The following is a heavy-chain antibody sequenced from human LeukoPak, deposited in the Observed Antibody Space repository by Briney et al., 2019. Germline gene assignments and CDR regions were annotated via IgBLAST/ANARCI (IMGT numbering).Heavy chain of an antibody. CDR3: ARRRYYDSTGYLD. D-gene: IGHD3-22*01. Sequence: PSETLSLTCTVSGGSISSSSHYWDWIRQPPGKGLEWMGSIYYSGRTYYNMSLKSRVTISIDTSKNQFSLNLNSVTAADTAVYYCARRRYYDSTGYLDWGQGTLVTVSS. V-gene: IGHV4-39*01. CDR2: IYYSGRT. J-gene: IGHJ1*01. CDR1: GGSISSSSHY.